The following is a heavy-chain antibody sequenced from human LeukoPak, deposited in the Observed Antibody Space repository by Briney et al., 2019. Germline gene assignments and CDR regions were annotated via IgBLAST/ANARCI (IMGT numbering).Heavy chain of an antibody. CDR2: IWYDGSNK. V-gene: IGHV3-33*01. CDR1: KFTFSSYG. D-gene: IGHD1/OR15-1a*01. Sequence: GSLRLSCAASKFTFSSYGMHWVRQAPGKGLEWVAVIWYDGSNKYYADSVKGRFTISRDNSKNTLYLQMNSLRAEDTAVYYCARGWNISWNLQFDYWGRGTLVTVSS. CDR3: ARGWNISWNLQFDY. J-gene: IGHJ4*02.